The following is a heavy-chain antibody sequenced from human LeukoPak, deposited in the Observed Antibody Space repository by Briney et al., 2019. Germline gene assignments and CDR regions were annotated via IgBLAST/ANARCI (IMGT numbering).Heavy chain of an antibody. CDR1: GDSVSSNSAA. J-gene: IGHJ3*02. Sequence: PQTLSLTCAISGDSVSSNSAAWNWIRQSPSRGLEWQGRTYYRSKWYNDYAVSVKSRITINPDTSKNQFSLQLNSVTPEDTAVYYCAREIAAPKAGRAFDIWGQGTMVTVSS. CDR3: AREIAAPKAGRAFDI. D-gene: IGHD6-13*01. V-gene: IGHV6-1*01. CDR2: TYYRSKWYN.